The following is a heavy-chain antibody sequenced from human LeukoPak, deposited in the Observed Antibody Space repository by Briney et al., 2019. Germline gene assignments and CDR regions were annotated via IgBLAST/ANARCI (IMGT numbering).Heavy chain of an antibody. J-gene: IGHJ4*02. CDR1: GLTFSSYA. D-gene: IGHD2-2*02. CDR3: AKDSGDCSSTSCYNYFDC. V-gene: IGHV3-30*02. Sequence: PGGSLRLSCAASGLTFSSYAMHWVRQAPGKGLEWVAFIRYDGSNKYYADSVKGRFTISRDNSKNTLYLQMNSLRAEDTAVYYCAKDSGDCSSTSCYNYFDCWGQGTLVTVSS. CDR2: IRYDGSNK.